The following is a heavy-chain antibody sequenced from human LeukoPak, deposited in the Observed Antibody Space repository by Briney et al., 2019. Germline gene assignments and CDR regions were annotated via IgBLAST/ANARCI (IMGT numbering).Heavy chain of an antibody. CDR3: ARTVGARTFYFDH. D-gene: IGHD1-26*01. Sequence: PSETLSLTCTVSGGSISSTSYYWGWIRQPPGKGLEWIGSIYYSGNTCNNPSLKSRVTISVDTSKNQFSLKLSSVTAADTAVYYCARTVGARTFYFDHWGHGTLVTVSS. J-gene: IGHJ4*01. CDR2: IYYSGNT. V-gene: IGHV4-39*07. CDR1: GGSISSTSYY.